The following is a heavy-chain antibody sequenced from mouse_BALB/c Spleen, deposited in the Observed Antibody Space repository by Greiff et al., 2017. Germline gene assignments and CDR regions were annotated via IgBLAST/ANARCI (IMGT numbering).Heavy chain of an antibody. V-gene: IGHV2-9*02. D-gene: IGHD3-1*01. CDR3: ATYSSGYAMDY. CDR1: GFSLTSYG. J-gene: IGHJ4*01. Sequence: VNVVESGPGLVAPSQSLSITCTVSGFSLTSYGVHWVRQPPGKGLEWLGVIWAGGSTNYNSALMSRLSISKDNSKSQVFLKMNSLQTDDTAMYYCATYSSGYAMDYWGQGTTVTVSS. CDR2: IWAGGST.